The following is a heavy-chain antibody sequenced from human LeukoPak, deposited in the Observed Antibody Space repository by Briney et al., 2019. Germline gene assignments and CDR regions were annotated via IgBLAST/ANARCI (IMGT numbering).Heavy chain of an antibody. CDR1: GHTLTELS. D-gene: IGHD4-17*01. V-gene: IGHV5-51*01. J-gene: IGHJ4*02. CDR2: IYLGNSET. Sequence: KVSCKVSGHTLTELSMHWVRQTPEKGLEWMGIIYLGNSETRYSPSCQGQVTISADKSTTTAYLQWRSLKASDTAMYYCARWGTVTRFVVDYWGQGTLVTVSS. CDR3: ARWGTVTRFVVDY.